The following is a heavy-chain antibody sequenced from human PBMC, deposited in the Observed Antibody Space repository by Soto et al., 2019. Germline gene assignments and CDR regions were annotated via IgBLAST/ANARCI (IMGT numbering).Heavy chain of an antibody. CDR1: GFTFSSYG. D-gene: IGHD7-27*01. V-gene: IGHV3-30*18. CDR2: ISYDGSNK. CDR3: AKDRRWGSVFDY. Sequence: QVQLVESGGGVVQPGRSLRLSCAASGFTFSSYGMHWVRQAPGKGLEWVAVISYDGSNKYYADSVKGRFTISRDNSKNTLYLQMNSLRAEDTAVYYCAKDRRWGSVFDYWGRGTLVTVSS. J-gene: IGHJ4*02.